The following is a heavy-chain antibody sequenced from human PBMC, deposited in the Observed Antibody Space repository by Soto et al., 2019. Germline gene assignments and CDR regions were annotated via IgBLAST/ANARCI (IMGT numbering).Heavy chain of an antibody. CDR2: ISYDGSNK. D-gene: IGHD5-18*01. V-gene: IGHV3-30-3*01. CDR1: GFTFSSYA. CDR3: ARGGRLQNAWIRRVDAFDI. J-gene: IGHJ3*02. Sequence: QVQLVESGGGVVQPGRSLRLSCAASGFTFSSYAMHWVRQAPGKGLEWVAVISYDGSNKYYADSVKGRFTISRDNSKNTLYLQMNSLRAEDTAVYYCARGGRLQNAWIRRVDAFDIWGQGTMVTVSS.